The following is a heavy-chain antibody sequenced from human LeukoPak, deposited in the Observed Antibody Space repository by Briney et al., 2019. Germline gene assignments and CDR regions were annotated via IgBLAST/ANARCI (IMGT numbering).Heavy chain of an antibody. CDR3: ARDYPTSGIVTIFDC. Sequence: GGSLRLSCASSGFTFNNYAMTWVRQAPGKGLEWVSSITASGGSTYCADSVKGRCTISRDNSKTTLYLQMSSLRAEDTAVYYCARDYPTSGIVTIFDCWGQGTLVTVSS. CDR1: GFTFNNYA. J-gene: IGHJ4*02. CDR2: ITASGGST. D-gene: IGHD1-1*01. V-gene: IGHV3-23*01.